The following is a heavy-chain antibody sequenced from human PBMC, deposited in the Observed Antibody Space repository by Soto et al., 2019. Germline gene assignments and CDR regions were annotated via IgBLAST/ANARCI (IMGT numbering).Heavy chain of an antibody. CDR3: AKGSTYGGELLDY. CDR1: GFTFSSYA. D-gene: IGHD4-17*01. V-gene: IGHV3-23*01. Sequence: EVQLLESGGGLVQSGGSLRLSCAASGFTFSSYAMSWVRQAPGKGLEWVSAITGSGGTTYYADSVKGRYTISRDHSKNTLSLQMNSLRVEDTAVYYCAKGSTYGGELLDYWGQGTLVTVSS. CDR2: ITGSGGTT. J-gene: IGHJ4*02.